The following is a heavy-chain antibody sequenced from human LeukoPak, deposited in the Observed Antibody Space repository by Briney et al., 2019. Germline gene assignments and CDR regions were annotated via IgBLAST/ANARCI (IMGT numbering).Heavy chain of an antibody. CDR3: ARYRYNWNLIPYYFDY. D-gene: IGHD1-7*01. CDR2: INQDVSEI. CDR1: GFTLSSYW. V-gene: IGHV3-7*01. Sequence: PGGSLRLSCAASGFTLSSYWMSWVRQAPGKGLEWVANINQDVSEINYVDSVKGRFTISRDNGKNSLYLQMNSLRAEDTAVYYCARYRYNWNLIPYYFDYWGQGTLVTVSS. J-gene: IGHJ4*02.